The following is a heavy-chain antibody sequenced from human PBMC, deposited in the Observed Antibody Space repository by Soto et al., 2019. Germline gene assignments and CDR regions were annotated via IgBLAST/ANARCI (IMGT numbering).Heavy chain of an antibody. V-gene: IGHV3-30-3*01. CDR2: ISYDGSNK. D-gene: IGHD6-13*01. CDR3: AREVEAAAVS. Sequence: PGGSLRLSCAASGFTFSSYAMHWVRQAPGKGLEWVAVISYDGSNKYYADSVKGRFTISRDNSKNTLYLQMNSLRAEDTAVYYCAREVEAAAVSWGQGTLVTVSS. CDR1: GFTFSSYA. J-gene: IGHJ5*02.